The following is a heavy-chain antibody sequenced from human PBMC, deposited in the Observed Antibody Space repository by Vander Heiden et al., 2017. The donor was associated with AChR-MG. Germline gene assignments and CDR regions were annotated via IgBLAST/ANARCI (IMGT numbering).Heavy chain of an antibody. Sequence: EVQVVESGGALAKPGGSLRLPCAASGFTFSGNSMNWVRQAPGKVLEWGSSISSSSSDIYDADSVKGRLTISRDNAKNSLYLQMNSLRAEDTAVYYCARGLYGVNTPPPQFFDIWGQGTMVTVSS. V-gene: IGHV3-21*01. D-gene: IGHD4-17*01. CDR1: GFTFSGNS. CDR2: ISSSSSDI. CDR3: ARGLYGVNTPPPQFFDI. J-gene: IGHJ3*02.